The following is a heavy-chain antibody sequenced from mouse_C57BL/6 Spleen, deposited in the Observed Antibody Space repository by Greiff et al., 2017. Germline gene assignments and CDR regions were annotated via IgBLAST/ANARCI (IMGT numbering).Heavy chain of an antibody. Sequence: LVESGAELVRPGASVTLSCKASGYTFPDYEMHWVKQTPVHGLEWIGAIDPETGGTAYNQKFKGKAILTADKSSSTAYMELRSLTSEDSAVYYCSTTVVKGDYWGQGTALTVCS. D-gene: IGHD1-1*01. CDR1: GYTFPDYE. CDR2: IDPETGGT. CDR3: STTVVKGDY. J-gene: IGHJ2*01. V-gene: IGHV1-15*01.